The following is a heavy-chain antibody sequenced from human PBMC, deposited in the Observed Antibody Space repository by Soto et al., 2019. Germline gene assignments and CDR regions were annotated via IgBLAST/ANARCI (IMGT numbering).Heavy chain of an antibody. CDR3: ERDRWGPPDL. D-gene: IGHD2-21*02. J-gene: IGHJ6*02. Sequence: ASVKVSCKASGYTFVSHYMHWVRQAPGQGLEWMGIINPSSGTATYTQQFQGRVTMTTDTSTNSVFLEMNTLKTDDTAVYYCERDRWGPPDLWG. V-gene: IGHV1-46*01. CDR1: GYTFVSHY. CDR2: INPSSGTA.